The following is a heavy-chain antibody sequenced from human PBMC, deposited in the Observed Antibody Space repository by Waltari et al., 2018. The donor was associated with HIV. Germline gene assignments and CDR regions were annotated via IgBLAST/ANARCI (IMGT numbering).Heavy chain of an antibody. CDR3: ARESTGTSAGAFDV. J-gene: IGHJ3*01. Sequence: QVQLVESGGYVVEPGRSLRLACVLYGFRFRDYCFHWVRQAPGKGLEWVAVIWDDGSQKYYVDSVKGRFTISRDNSKNTLYLQMSSLRAEDTAVYYCARESTGTSAGAFDVWGQGTMVTVSS. CDR2: IWDDGSQK. CDR1: GFRFRDYC. V-gene: IGHV3-33*01. D-gene: IGHD2-2*01.